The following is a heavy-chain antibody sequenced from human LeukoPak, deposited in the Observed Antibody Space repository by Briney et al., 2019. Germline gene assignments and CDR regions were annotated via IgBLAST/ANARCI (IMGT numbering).Heavy chain of an antibody. Sequence: SETLSLTCAVSGGSISSSSYYWGWIRQPPGKGLEWIGEIYHSGSTNYNPSLKSRVTISVDKSKNQFSLKLSSVTAADTAVYYCASRGYWGQGTLVTVSS. V-gene: IGHV4-39*07. J-gene: IGHJ4*02. CDR1: GGSISSSSYY. CDR3: ASRGY. CDR2: IYHSGST.